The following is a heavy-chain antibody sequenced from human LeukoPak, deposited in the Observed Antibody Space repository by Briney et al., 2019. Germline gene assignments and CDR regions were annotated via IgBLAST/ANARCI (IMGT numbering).Heavy chain of an antibody. Sequence: SETLSLTCTVSGGSISSYYWSWIRQPPGKGLEWIGYIYYSGSTNYNPSLKSRVTISVDTSKNQFSLKLSSVTAADTAVYYCARGISLATGYGMDVWGQGTTVTVSS. J-gene: IGHJ6*02. V-gene: IGHV4-59*08. CDR1: GGSISSYY. D-gene: IGHD3-16*01. CDR3: ARGISLATGYGMDV. CDR2: IYYSGST.